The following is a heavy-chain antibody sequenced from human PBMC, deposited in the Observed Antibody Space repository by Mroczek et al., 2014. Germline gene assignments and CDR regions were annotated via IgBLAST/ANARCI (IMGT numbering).Heavy chain of an antibody. CDR2: MNPNSGNT. CDR1: RYTFTSYD. D-gene: IGHD1-14*01. J-gene: IGHJ6*03. CDR3: ARTDSEGKYYYYYMDV. Sequence: QVQLVQSGAEVKKPGASVKVSCKASRYTFTSYDINWVRQATGQGLEWMGWMNPNSGNTGYAQKFQGRVTLTRNTSISTAYMELSSLRSEDTAVYYCARTDSEGKYYYYYMDVWGKGTTVTVSS. V-gene: IGHV1-8*01.